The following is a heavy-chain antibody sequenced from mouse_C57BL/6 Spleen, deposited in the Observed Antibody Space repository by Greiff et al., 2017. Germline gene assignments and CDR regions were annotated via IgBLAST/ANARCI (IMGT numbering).Heavy chain of an antibody. V-gene: IGHV5-17*01. Sequence: DVMLVESGGGLVKPGGSLKLSCAASGFTFSDYGMHWVRQAPEKGLEWVAYISSGSSTIYYADTVKGRFTISRDNAKNTLFLQMTSLRSEDTAMYYCADYSNFSYWGQGTLVTVSA. J-gene: IGHJ3*01. D-gene: IGHD2-5*01. CDR1: GFTFSDYG. CDR2: ISSGSSTI. CDR3: ADYSNFSY.